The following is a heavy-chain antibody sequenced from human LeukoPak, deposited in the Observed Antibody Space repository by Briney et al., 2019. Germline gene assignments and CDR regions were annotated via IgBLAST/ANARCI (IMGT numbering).Heavy chain of an antibody. Sequence: GGSLRLSCAASGFTFSSYWMHWVRQAPGKGLVWVSRINSDGSSTSYAHSVKGRFTTSRDNAKNTLYLQMNSLRAEDTAVYYCARAAQYYYDSSGYYPFDYWGQGTLVTVSS. V-gene: IGHV3-74*01. CDR2: INSDGSST. CDR1: GFTFSSYW. J-gene: IGHJ4*02. CDR3: ARAAQYYYDSSGYYPFDY. D-gene: IGHD3-22*01.